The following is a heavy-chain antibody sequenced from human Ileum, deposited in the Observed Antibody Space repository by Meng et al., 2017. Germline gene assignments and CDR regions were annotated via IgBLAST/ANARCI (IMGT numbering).Heavy chain of an antibody. D-gene: IGHD1-26*01. CDR1: GLSLSASRVG. Sequence: QITLKESGPTLMKPTQTLTLTCTFSGLSLSASRVGVGWIRQPPGKALEWLAVIYWDEEIQYSRSLKSRLTITKDTSKNQVILTMTNMDPVDTGTYYCAHRGVGPFDNWGQGTLVTVSS. J-gene: IGHJ4*02. V-gene: IGHV2-5*02. CDR2: IYWDEEI. CDR3: AHRGVGPFDN.